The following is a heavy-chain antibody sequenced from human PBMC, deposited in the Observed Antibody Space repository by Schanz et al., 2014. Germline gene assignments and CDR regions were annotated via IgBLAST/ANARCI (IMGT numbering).Heavy chain of an antibody. CDR3: ARGGSGSHYRLDY. V-gene: IGHV3-21*03. CDR2: INTGGDST. CDR1: GFAFSSFA. D-gene: IGHD1-26*01. Sequence: EVQLMESGGGLVKPGGSLRLSCVASGFAFSSFAMTWVRQAPGRGLEWVSSINTGGDSTYYADSVKGRFTVSRDNAENALYLQMNSLRAEDTGLYFCARGGSGSHYRLDYWGQGTLVTVSS. J-gene: IGHJ4*02.